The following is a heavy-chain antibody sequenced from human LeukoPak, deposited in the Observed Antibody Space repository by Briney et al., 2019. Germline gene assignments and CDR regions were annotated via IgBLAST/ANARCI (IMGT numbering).Heavy chain of an antibody. CDR1: GYTFTGYY. V-gene: IGHV1-2*04. CDR3: ARDIVVVVAATPGDYYYGMDV. CDR2: INPNSGGT. Sequence: ASVKVSCKASGYTFTGYYMHWVRQAPGQGLEWMGWINPNSGGTNYAQKFQGWVTMTRDTSISTAYMELSRLRSDDTAVYYCARDIVVVVAATPGDYYYGMDVWGQGTTVTVSS. D-gene: IGHD2-15*01. J-gene: IGHJ6*02.